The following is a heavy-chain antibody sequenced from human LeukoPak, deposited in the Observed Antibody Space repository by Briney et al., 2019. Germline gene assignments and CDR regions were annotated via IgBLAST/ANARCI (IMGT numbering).Heavy chain of an antibody. CDR3: ARPRDYYDSSGYVY. CDR1: GGSISNYY. V-gene: IGHV4-4*07. J-gene: IGHJ4*02. D-gene: IGHD3-22*01. CDR2: IYTSGNT. Sequence: SETLSLTCTVSGGSISNYYWSWIRQPAGKGLEWIGRIYTSGNTKYNPSLKSRVTMSIDTSKNQFSLKLSSVTAADTAVYYCARPRDYYDSSGYVYWGQGTLVTVSS.